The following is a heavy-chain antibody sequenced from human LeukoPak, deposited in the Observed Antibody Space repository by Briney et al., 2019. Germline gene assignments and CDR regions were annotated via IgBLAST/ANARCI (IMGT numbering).Heavy chain of an antibody. CDR2: IYWDDDK. D-gene: IGHD3-10*01. Sequence: SGPTLVKPTQTRTLTCTFSGFSRRTSGGGVGWIRQTLGKALEWLALIYWDDDKRYSPSLKSRLTITKDTSKNQVDLTMNNIDPVDTATYYCAHSIPYYDGSGSKPYDAFDIWGQGTMVTVSS. CDR3: AHSIPYYDGSGSKPYDAFDI. J-gene: IGHJ3*02. CDR1: GFSRRTSGGG. V-gene: IGHV2-5*02.